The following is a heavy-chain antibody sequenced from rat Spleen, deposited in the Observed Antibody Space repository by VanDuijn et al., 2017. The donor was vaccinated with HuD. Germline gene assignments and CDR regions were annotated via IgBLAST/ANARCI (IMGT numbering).Heavy chain of an antibody. D-gene: IGHD1-9*01. CDR2: ISAGGRNT. Sequence: EVQLVESGGGLVQPGRSLKLSCAASGFTFINYDMAWVRQAPTKGLEWIASISAGGRNTYYRDSVKGRFTISRDNAKNTQYLQMDSLRSEDTATYYCARQGYTYYGYNYVDAWGQGASVTVSS. CDR3: ARQGYTYYGYNYVDA. CDR1: GFTFINYD. V-gene: IGHV5S13*01. J-gene: IGHJ4*01.